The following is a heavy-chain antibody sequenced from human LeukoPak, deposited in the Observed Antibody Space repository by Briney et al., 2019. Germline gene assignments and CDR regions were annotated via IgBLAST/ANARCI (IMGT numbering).Heavy chain of an antibody. CDR2: IVVGSGNT. CDR1: GFTFTSSA. CDR3: AADPYYYDSSGYHPPARY. J-gene: IGHJ4*02. D-gene: IGHD3-22*01. Sequence: SVKVSCKASGFTFTSSAMQWVRQARGQRLEWIGWIVVGSGNTNYAQKFQERVTITRDMSTSTAYMELSSLRSEDTAVYYCAADPYYYDSSGYHPPARYWGQGTLVTVSS. V-gene: IGHV1-58*02.